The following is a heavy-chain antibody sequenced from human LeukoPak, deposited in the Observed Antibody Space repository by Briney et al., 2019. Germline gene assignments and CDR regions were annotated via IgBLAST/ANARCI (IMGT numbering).Heavy chain of an antibody. J-gene: IGHJ3*02. D-gene: IGHD3-9*01. V-gene: IGHV1-2*02. Sequence: ASVKVSCKASGYTFTGYYMHWVRQAPGQGLEWMGWINPNSGGTNYAQKFQVRVTMTRGTSISTAYMELSRLRSDDTAVYYCERTEYDILTGHKANDAFDIWGQGTMVTVSS. CDR2: INPNSGGT. CDR3: ERTEYDILTGHKANDAFDI. CDR1: GYTFTGYY.